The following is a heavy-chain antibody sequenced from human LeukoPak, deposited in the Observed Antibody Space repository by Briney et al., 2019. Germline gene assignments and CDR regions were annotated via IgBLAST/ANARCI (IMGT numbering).Heavy chain of an antibody. Sequence: SETLSLTCTISGGSISTYFWSWIRQPPGKGLEWIGYIFNSGNTNYNSSLKSRVTISVDTSKNQFSLKLSSVTAADTAVYYCARASLAAAGKSPPDYWGQGTLVTVSS. CDR3: ARASLAAAGKSPPDY. J-gene: IGHJ4*02. D-gene: IGHD6-13*01. CDR1: GGSISTYF. CDR2: IFNSGNT. V-gene: IGHV4-59*08.